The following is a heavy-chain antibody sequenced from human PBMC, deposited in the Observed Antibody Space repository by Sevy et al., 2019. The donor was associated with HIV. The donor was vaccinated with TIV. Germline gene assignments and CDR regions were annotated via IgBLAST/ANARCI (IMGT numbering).Heavy chain of an antibody. CDR2: IRQDGNEI. Sequence: GGSLRLSCAASGFTFHTFWMQWVRQAPGKGLEWVANIRQDGNEIYYADSVKGRFTISRDNAMQSLYLEMNNLRLEDSGIYYCARRYFDVWGQGTLVTVSS. J-gene: IGHJ4*02. CDR3: ARRYFDV. CDR1: GFTFHTFW. V-gene: IGHV3-7*01.